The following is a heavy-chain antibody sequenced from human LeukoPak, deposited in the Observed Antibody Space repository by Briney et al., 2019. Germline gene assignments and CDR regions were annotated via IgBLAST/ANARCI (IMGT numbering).Heavy chain of an antibody. Sequence: GGSLRLSCAASGFTFSSYWMHWVRQAPGKGLVWVSRINSDGSSTSYADSVKGRFTISRDNAKNTLYLQMNSLRAEDTALYYCAKDWDDYYGSGSYFDYWGQGTLVTVSS. CDR3: AKDWDDYYGSGSYFDY. J-gene: IGHJ4*02. CDR2: INSDGSST. V-gene: IGHV3-74*01. CDR1: GFTFSSYW. D-gene: IGHD3-10*01.